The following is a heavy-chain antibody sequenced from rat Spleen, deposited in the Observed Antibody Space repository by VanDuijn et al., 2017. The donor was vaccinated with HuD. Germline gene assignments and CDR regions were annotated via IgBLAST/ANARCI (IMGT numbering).Heavy chain of an antibody. Sequence: QVQLKESGPGLVLPSQTLSLTCTVAGFSLTSYNVHWVRQPPGKDLEWMGIIWNTGGTQYNSALKYRLSISKDTAKSQVFLKMNSLQTEDTATYYCARGEGFGGYRPNWFAYWGQGTLVTVSS. J-gene: IGHJ3*01. CDR3: ARGEGFGGYRPNWFAY. CDR2: IWNTGGT. CDR1: GFSLTSYN. D-gene: IGHD1-11*01. V-gene: IGHV2-41*01.